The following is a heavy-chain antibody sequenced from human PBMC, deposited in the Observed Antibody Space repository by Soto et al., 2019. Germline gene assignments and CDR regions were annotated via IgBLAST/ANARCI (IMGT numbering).Heavy chain of an antibody. CDR3: AKATATTGGAFDI. J-gene: IGHJ3*02. CDR1: GFICSSYD. V-gene: IGHV3-23*01. Sequence: GSLSLSCVASGFICSSYDMSWVRQAPGKRLEWVSTILVSDSTHYEDSVRGRFTISRDRSKNTVYLQMNSLTAGDTAVYYCAKATATTGGAFDICGQGTMVTVSS. CDR2: ILVSDST. D-gene: IGHD1-7*01.